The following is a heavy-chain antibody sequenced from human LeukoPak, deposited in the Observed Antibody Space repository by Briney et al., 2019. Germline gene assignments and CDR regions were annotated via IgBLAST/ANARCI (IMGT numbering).Heavy chain of an antibody. J-gene: IGHJ4*02. CDR2: ISYTGNT. Sequence: SETLSLTCTVSGGSISDYYWSWIRQPPGKGLEWVGYISYTGNTNYKSSLKSRVTISVDTSKNQFSLKLTSVTAADTAVYYCAREPGTVTSGVWGQGILVTVSS. V-gene: IGHV4-59*01. CDR1: GGSISDYY. CDR3: AREPGTVTSGV. D-gene: IGHD4-17*01.